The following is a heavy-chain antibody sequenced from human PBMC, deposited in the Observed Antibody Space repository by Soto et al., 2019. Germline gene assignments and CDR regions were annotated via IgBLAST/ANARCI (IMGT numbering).Heavy chain of an antibody. Sequence: ASVKVSCKASGYTFTSYGISWVRQAPGQGLEWMGWISAYNGNTNYAQKLQGRVTMTTDTSTSTAYMELRSLRSDDTAVYYCARDSFCTNGVCYLDRPFDYWGQGTLVTVSS. V-gene: IGHV1-18*01. J-gene: IGHJ4*02. CDR1: GYTFTSYG. CDR3: ARDSFCTNGVCYLDRPFDY. D-gene: IGHD2-8*01. CDR2: ISAYNGNT.